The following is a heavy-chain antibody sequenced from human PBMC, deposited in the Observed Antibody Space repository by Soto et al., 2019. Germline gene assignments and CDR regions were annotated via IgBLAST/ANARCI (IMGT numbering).Heavy chain of an antibody. Sequence: SETLSLTCTVPGGSISGYYWIWLRQPPGKGLEWIGYINNSGSTNYNPALKSRVTISVDTSKNQFSLNLSSVTAADTAVYYCARDKIIGLYDYWVQGILVTVPS. CDR3: ARDKIIGLYDY. D-gene: IGHD2-15*01. CDR2: INNSGST. J-gene: IGHJ4*02. CDR1: GGSISGYY. V-gene: IGHV4-59*12.